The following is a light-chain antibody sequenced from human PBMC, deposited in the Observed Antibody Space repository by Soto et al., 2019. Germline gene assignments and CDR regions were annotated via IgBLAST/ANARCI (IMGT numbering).Light chain of an antibody. CDR3: QQYNSYSGFT. Sequence: DIQMTQSPSTLSASVGDRVTITCRASQSISSWLAWYQQKPGKAPNLLIYRASSLQSRVPSRFSGSGSGTEFTLTISSLQPDDFATYYCQQYNSYSGFTFGQGTKLEIK. CDR2: RAS. CDR1: QSISSW. V-gene: IGKV1-5*03. J-gene: IGKJ2*01.